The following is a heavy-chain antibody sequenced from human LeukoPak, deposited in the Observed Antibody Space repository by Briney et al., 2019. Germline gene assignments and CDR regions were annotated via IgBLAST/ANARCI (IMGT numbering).Heavy chain of an antibody. CDR3: ARYCSSTSCYCD. V-gene: IGHV3-64*01. D-gene: IGHD2-2*01. J-gene: IGHJ4*02. CDR2: ISTNGGST. Sequence: GGSLRLSCAASGFTFSSYDMHWVRQAPGKGLEYVSAISTNGGSTDYANSVKGRFTISRDKSKNTLYLQMGSLRAEDMAVYYCARYCSSTSCYCDWGQGTLVTVSS. CDR1: GFTFSSYD.